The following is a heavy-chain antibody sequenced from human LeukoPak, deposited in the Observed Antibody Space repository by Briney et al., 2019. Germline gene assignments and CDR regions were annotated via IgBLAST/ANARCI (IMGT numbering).Heavy chain of an antibody. CDR2: IYPGDSDT. V-gene: IGHV5-51*01. CDR1: GYSFTTYW. J-gene: IGHJ4*02. CDR3: ARSDGSGSFPPYFDY. D-gene: IGHD3-10*01. Sequence: GESLKISCKGSGYSFTTYWIGWVRQMPGKGLEWMGIIYPGDSDTRYSPSFQGQVTISADKSISTAYLQWSSLKASDTAMYYCARSDGSGSFPPYFDYWGQGTLVTVSS.